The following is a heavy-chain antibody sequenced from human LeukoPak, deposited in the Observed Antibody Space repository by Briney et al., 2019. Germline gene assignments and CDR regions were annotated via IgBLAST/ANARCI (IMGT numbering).Heavy chain of an antibody. CDR3: AMVTHYYGMDV. J-gene: IGHJ6*02. Sequence: SETLSLTCTVSGGSISRSSYYWGWIRQPPGKGLEWIGIIYYSGTTYYNPSLKSRVTISVDTSKNQFSLKLSSVTAADTAVYYCAMVTHYYGMDVRGQGTTVTVS. CDR1: GGSISRSSYY. CDR2: IYYSGTT. V-gene: IGHV4-39*01. D-gene: IGHD5-18*01.